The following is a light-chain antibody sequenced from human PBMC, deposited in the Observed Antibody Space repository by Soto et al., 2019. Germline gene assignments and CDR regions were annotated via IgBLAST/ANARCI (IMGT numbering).Light chain of an antibody. V-gene: IGLV7-43*01. Sequence: QAVVTQEPSLTVSPGGTVTLTCASSTGEVTNVNYPNWFQQKPGQPPKSLIYAISKRHSWTPARFSGSLLGGKAALTLSGVQPEDEAVYYCRLYYGVVQVGVFGGGTKVTVL. CDR2: AIS. CDR1: TGEVTNVNY. CDR3: RLYYGVVQVGV. J-gene: IGLJ3*02.